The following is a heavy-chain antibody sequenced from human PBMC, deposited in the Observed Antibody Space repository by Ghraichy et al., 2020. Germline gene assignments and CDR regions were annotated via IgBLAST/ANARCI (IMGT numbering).Heavy chain of an antibody. CDR3: ARDREINDFWSSTNWFDP. D-gene: IGHD3-3*01. V-gene: IGHV3-7*03. J-gene: IGHJ5*02. CDR2: IKQDGSEK. CDR1: GFTFSGFW. Sequence: GGSLRLSCAASGFTFSGFWMTWVRQAPGKGLEWVANIKQDGSEKYYLDSVKGRFTISRDNAKNSLYLQMNSLRAEDTAVYYCARDREINDFWSSTNWFDPWGQGTLVTVSS.